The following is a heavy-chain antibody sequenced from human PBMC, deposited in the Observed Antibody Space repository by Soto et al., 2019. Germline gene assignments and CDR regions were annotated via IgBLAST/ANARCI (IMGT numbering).Heavy chain of an antibody. CDR2: IIPIFGTP. D-gene: IGHD5-12*01. Sequence: QVQLVQSGAEVKKPGSSVKVSCKASGGTFSSYAISWVRQAPGQGLEWMGGIIPIFGTPNYAQKFQGRLTITADASTTTAHMALSRLRSEDTAGYYCATLRDGYLYYVDYWGQGTRVTVSS. V-gene: IGHV1-69*12. CDR1: GGTFSSYA. CDR3: ATLRDGYLYYVDY. J-gene: IGHJ4*02.